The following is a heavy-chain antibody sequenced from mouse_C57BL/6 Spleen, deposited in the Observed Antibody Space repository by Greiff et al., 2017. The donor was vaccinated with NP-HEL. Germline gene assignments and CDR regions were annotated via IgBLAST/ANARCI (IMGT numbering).Heavy chain of an antibody. CDR1: GYAFSSSW. J-gene: IGHJ4*01. Sequence: VQLQESGPELVKPGASVKISCKASGYAFSSSWMNWVKQRPGKGLEWIGRIYPGDGDTNYNGKFKGKATLTADKSSSTAYMQLSSLTSEDSAVYFCARSRTYYDYDGGYAMDYWGQGTSVTVSS. V-gene: IGHV1-82*01. D-gene: IGHD2-4*01. CDR2: IYPGDGDT. CDR3: ARSRTYYDYDGGYAMDY.